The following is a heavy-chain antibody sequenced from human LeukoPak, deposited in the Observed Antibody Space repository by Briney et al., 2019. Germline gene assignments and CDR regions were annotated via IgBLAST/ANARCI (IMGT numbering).Heavy chain of an antibody. Sequence: GGSLRLSCAASGFTFSSYSMNWVRRAPGKGLEWVSYISSSSSTIYYADSVKGRFTISRDNAKNSLYLQMNSLRAEDTAVYYCARTMGSIAAPPGAFDIWGQGTMVTVSS. CDR3: ARTMGSIAAPPGAFDI. CDR2: ISSSSSTI. D-gene: IGHD6-6*01. J-gene: IGHJ3*02. CDR1: GFTFSSYS. V-gene: IGHV3-48*01.